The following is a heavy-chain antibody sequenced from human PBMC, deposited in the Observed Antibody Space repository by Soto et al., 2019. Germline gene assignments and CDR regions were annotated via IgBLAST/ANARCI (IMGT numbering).Heavy chain of an antibody. CDR2: VYYRGRS. Sequence: PVTQSHRSPVADGSVADSSCCWAWNRQPPGKGLEWIGSVYYRGRSYSKSSVKSRVTISVDTSKNQFSLNLNSVTASDTAVYFCVSQRTTVITQAYFDYWGPGAPVPVAS. J-gene: IGHJ4*02. CDR3: VSQRTTVITQAYFDY. V-gene: IGHV4-39*01. CDR1: DGSVADSSCC. D-gene: IGHD4-4*01.